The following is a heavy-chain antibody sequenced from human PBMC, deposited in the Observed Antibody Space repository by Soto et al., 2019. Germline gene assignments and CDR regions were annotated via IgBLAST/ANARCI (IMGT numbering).Heavy chain of an antibody. D-gene: IGHD6-19*01. J-gene: IGHJ4*02. CDR1: GFTFSSYA. V-gene: IGHV3-30-3*01. Sequence: QVQLVESGGGVVQPGRSLRLSCAASGFTFSSYAMHWVRQAPGKGLEWVAVISYDGSNKYYADSVKGRFTISRDNSKHTLYLQMNSLRAEDTAVYYCARDGLYSSGWYFKYWGQGTLVTVSS. CDR2: ISYDGSNK. CDR3: ARDGLYSSGWYFKY.